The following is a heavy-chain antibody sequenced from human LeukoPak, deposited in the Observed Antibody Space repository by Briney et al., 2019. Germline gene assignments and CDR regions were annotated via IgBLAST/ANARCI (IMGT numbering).Heavy chain of an antibody. CDR1: GFTFDDYA. CDR3: AKDIAAAGKQGFDY. D-gene: IGHD6-13*01. V-gene: IGHV3-9*01. J-gene: IGHJ4*02. Sequence: GGSLRLSCAASGFTFDDYAMHWVRQAPGKGLEWVPGISWNSGSIGYADSVKGRFTISRDNAKNSLYLQMNSLRAEDTALYYCAKDIAAAGKQGFDYWGQGTLVTVSS. CDR2: ISWNSGSI.